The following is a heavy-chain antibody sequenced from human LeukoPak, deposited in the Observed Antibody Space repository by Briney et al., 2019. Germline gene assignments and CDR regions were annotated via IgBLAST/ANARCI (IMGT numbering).Heavy chain of an antibody. CDR3: AKTGTPWYYFDY. D-gene: IGHD6-13*01. Sequence: GGSLRLSCAVSGFTFSSYSMHWVRQAPGKGLEWVSAISGSGGSTYYADSVKGRFTISRDNSKNTLYLQMNSLRAEDTAVYYCAKTGTPWYYFDYWGQGTLVTVSS. CDR1: GFTFSSYS. CDR2: ISGSGGST. V-gene: IGHV3-23*01. J-gene: IGHJ4*02.